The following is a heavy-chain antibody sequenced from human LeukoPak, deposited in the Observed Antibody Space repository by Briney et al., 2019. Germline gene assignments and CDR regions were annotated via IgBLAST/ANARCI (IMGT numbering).Heavy chain of an antibody. J-gene: IGHJ4*02. CDR1: GFTFSSYW. Sequence: PGGSLRLSCAASGFTFSSYWMSWVRQAPGKGLEWVANIKQDGSEKYYVDSVKGRFTISRDNAKNSLYLQMNSLRAEDMALYYCAKGKESAVAGYYFDYWGQGTLVTVSS. CDR2: IKQDGSEK. D-gene: IGHD6-19*01. V-gene: IGHV3-7*03. CDR3: AKGKESAVAGYYFDY.